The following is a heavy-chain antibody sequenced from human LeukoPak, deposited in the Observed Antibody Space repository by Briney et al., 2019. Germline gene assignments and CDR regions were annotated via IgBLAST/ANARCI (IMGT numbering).Heavy chain of an antibody. J-gene: IGHJ3*02. CDR1: GFTFSTYS. CDR3: ARGANVNVLDI. CDR2: ISSNGNSI. Sequence: GGSLRLSCAASGFTFSTYSMNWVRQAPGKGLEWVSSISSNGNSIFYADSVKGRFTISRDNAKNSLYLQVNSLRAEDTAVYYCARGANVNVLDIWGQGTMVTVSS. D-gene: IGHD2-8*01. V-gene: IGHV3-21*01.